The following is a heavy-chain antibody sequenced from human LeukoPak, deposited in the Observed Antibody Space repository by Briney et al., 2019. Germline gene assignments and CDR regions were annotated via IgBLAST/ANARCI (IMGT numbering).Heavy chain of an antibody. CDR1: GCTFSSYW. J-gene: IGHJ4*02. V-gene: IGHV3-7*03. D-gene: IGHD6-19*01. Sequence: PGGSLRLSCAASGCTFSSYWMHWVRQAPGKGLEWVANIKQDGSEKYYVDSVKGRFTISRDNAKNSLYLQMNSLRAEDTAVYYCARGYRARAVAGTVDYWGQGTLVTVSS. CDR2: IKQDGSEK. CDR3: ARGYRARAVAGTVDY.